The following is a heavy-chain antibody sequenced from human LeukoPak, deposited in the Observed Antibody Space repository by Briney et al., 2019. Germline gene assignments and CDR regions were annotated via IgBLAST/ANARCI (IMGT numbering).Heavy chain of an antibody. J-gene: IGHJ4*02. CDR2: IYYSGST. D-gene: IGHD6-19*01. V-gene: IGHV4-39*01. CDR1: GGSISSSSYY. CDR3: ATLAVAGEYFDY. Sequence: SETLSLTCTVSGGSISSSSYYWGWIRQPPGKGLEWIGSIYYSGSTYYNPSLKSRVTISVDTSKNQFSLKLNSVTAADTAVYYCATLAVAGEYFDYWGQGTLVTVSS.